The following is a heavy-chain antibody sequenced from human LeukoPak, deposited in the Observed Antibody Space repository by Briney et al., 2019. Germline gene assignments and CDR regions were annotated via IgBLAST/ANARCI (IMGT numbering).Heavy chain of an antibody. J-gene: IGHJ4*02. D-gene: IGHD3-3*01. CDR2: ISYSGST. V-gene: IGHV4-30-4*07. Sequence: SETLSLTCAVSGGSISSGGYSWSWIRQPPGKGLEWIGYISYSGSTYFNPSLRSRVTISVDTSKNQFSLKLSSVTAADTAVYYCARVDRYDFFFDYWGQGTLVTVSS. CDR1: GGSISSGGYS. CDR3: ARVDRYDFFFDY.